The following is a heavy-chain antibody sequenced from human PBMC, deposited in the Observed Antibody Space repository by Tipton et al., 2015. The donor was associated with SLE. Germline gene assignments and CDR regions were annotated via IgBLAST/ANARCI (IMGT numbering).Heavy chain of an antibody. D-gene: IGHD6-6*01. CDR3: ARGGFLSIAARRRGYYFDY. Sequence: TLSLTCAVSGYSISSGYYWGWIRQPPGKGLEWIGSIYHSGSTYYNPSLKSRVTISVDTSKNQFSLKLSSVTAADTAVYYWARGGFLSIAARRRGYYFDYWGQGTLVTVSS. V-gene: IGHV4-38-2*01. J-gene: IGHJ4*02. CDR1: GYSISSGYY. CDR2: IYHSGST.